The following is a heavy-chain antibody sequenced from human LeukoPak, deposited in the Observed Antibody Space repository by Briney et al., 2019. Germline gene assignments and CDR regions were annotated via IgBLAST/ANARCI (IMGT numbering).Heavy chain of an antibody. Sequence: SETLSLTCTVSGGSISSYYWSWIRQPPGKGLEWIGYIYYSGSTNYNPSLKSRVTISVDTSKNQFSLKLSSVTAADTAVYYCARIGDDSSGYLDYWAWEPWSPSPQ. CDR2: IYYSGST. J-gene: IGHJ4*02. CDR3: ARIGDDSSGYLDY. V-gene: IGHV4-59*01. D-gene: IGHD3-22*01. CDR1: GGSISSYY.